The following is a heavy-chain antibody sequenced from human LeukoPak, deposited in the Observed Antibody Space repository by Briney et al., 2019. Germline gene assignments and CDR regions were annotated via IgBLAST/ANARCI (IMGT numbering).Heavy chain of an antibody. D-gene: IGHD2-2*01. V-gene: IGHV4-4*09. CDR2: MYTSGTT. CDR1: GGSISSYY. J-gene: IGHJ6*03. CDR3: VRQAGGGSTTLMDV. Sequence: PSGTLSLTCTVSGGSISSYYWSWIRQPPGKGLEWIGGIEYMYTSGTTNYNPSLKSRVTISVDTSKNQFSLKLNSVTAADTAMYYCVRQAGGGSTTLMDVWGKGTTVTVSS.